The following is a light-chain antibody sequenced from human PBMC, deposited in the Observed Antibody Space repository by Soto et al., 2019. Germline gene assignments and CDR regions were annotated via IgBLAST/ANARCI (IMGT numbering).Light chain of an antibody. Sequence: QSALTQPRSVSGSPGQSVTISCTGTSSDVGGYNYVSWYQQHPGKAPKLMIYDVSKRPSGVPDRFSGSKSGNTASLTISVLQAEDEADYYCCSYAGSYTFVVFGGGTKVTVL. V-gene: IGLV2-11*01. CDR2: DVS. J-gene: IGLJ2*01. CDR1: SSDVGGYNY. CDR3: CSYAGSYTFVV.